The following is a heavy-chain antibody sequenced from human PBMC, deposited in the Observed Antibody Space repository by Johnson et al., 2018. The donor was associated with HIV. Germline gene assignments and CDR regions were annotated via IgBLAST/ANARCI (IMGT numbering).Heavy chain of an antibody. D-gene: IGHD5-12*01. CDR1: GFTFSSYG. CDR2: ISYDANNK. CDR3: AKPNSGYALGLGAFDI. Sequence: QVQLVESGGGVVQPGGSLRLSCAASGFTFSSYGMNWVRQAPGKGLEWVAVISYDANNKYYADSVKGRFTISRDNSKNTLYLQMNSLRAEDTAVYYCAKPNSGYALGLGAFDIWGQGTMVTVSS. V-gene: IGHV3-30-3*02. J-gene: IGHJ3*02.